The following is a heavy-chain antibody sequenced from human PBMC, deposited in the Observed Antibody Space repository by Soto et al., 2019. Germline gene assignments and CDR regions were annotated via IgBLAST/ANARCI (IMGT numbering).Heavy chain of an antibody. CDR3: ARDRRYSSSWYPGRFDI. D-gene: IGHD6-13*01. CDR2: INHSGST. Sequence: QVQLQQWGAGLLKPSETLSLTCAVYGGSFSGYYWSWIRQPPGKGLEWIGEINHSGSTNYNPSLKSRVTISVDTSKNQFSLKLSSVTAADTAVYYCARDRRYSSSWYPGRFDIWGQGTMVTVSS. V-gene: IGHV4-34*01. J-gene: IGHJ3*02. CDR1: GGSFSGYY.